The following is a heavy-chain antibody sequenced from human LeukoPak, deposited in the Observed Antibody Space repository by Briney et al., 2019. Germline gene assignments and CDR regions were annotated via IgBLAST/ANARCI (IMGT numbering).Heavy chain of an antibody. Sequence: GSLRLSCAASGFTFIAYSMNLVRQAPGKGLEWVSSISSSSAYIHYADSVEGRFTVSRDNSMNTLFLQMNSLRAEDTAMYYCARRHPASCLDYWGQGTLVTVSS. D-gene: IGHD2-15*01. CDR2: ISSSSAYI. J-gene: IGHJ4*02. V-gene: IGHV3-21*03. CDR3: ARRHPASCLDY. CDR1: GFTFIAYS.